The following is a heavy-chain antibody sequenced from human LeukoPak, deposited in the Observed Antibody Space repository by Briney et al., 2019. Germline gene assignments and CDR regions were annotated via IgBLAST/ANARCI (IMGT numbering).Heavy chain of an antibody. V-gene: IGHV3-23*01. D-gene: IGHD6-13*01. CDR1: GGSISSYY. CDR3: AKAGDQYSSSWYGDY. J-gene: IGHJ4*02. Sequence: ETLSLTCAVSGGSISSYYWSWVRQAPGKGLEWVSAISGSGGSTYYADSVKGRFTISRDNSKNTLYLQMNSLRAEDTAVYYCAKAGDQYSSSWYGDYWGQGTLVTVSS. CDR2: ISGSGGST.